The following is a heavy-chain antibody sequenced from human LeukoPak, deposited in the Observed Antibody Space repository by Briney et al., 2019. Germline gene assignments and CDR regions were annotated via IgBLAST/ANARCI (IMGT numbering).Heavy chain of an antibody. CDR2: ISNDGGGT. Sequence: GGSLRLSCAASGFIFNNYGLVWVRQAPGKGLEWVSAISNDGGGTTYADFVKGRFSVSRGNSKNTLFLQMNSLRAEDTALYYCAKGSSGYFFDLWGQGTLVTVSS. V-gene: IGHV3-23*01. J-gene: IGHJ4*02. D-gene: IGHD3-22*01. CDR3: AKGSSGYFFDL. CDR1: GFIFNNYG.